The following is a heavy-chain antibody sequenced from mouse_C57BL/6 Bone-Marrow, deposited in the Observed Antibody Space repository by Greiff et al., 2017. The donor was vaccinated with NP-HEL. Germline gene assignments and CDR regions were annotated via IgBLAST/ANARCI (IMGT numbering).Heavy chain of an antibody. V-gene: IGHV1-54*01. CDR2: INPGSGGT. CDR3: AREGTGTPVFDY. J-gene: IGHJ2*01. CDR1: GYAFTNYL. D-gene: IGHD4-1*01. Sequence: QVQLQQSGAELVRPGTSVKVSCKASGYAFTNYLIEWVKQRPGQGLEWIGVINPGSGGTNYNEKFKGKATLTADKSSSTAYMQLSSLTSEDSAVYFCAREGTGTPVFDYWGKGTTLTVSS.